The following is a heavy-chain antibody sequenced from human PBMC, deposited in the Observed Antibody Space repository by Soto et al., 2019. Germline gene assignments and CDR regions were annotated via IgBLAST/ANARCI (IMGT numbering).Heavy chain of an antibody. CDR2: IAPIYRTA. D-gene: IGHD6-13*01. CDR3: VRGSGAKLSSS. CDR1: GGTFSSYR. J-gene: IGHJ4*02. Sequence: SVKVSCKASGGTFSSYRFNWVRQAPGQGLEWMGGIAPIYRTADYPVDFQDRVTITADDSARTVYLEVRSLKPRDTAVYYCVRGSGAKLSSSWGQGTLVTVSS. V-gene: IGHV1-69*13.